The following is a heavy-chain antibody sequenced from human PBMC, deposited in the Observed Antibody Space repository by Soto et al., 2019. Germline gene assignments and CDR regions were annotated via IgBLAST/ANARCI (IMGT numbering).Heavy chain of an antibody. D-gene: IGHD2-15*01. CDR3: ARGGYCSGGSCLDGMDV. J-gene: IGHJ6*02. V-gene: IGHV3-30-3*01. Sequence: GGSLRLSCGVSGFTLSRYTMHWVRQAPGKGLEWVALILSDGSAKYYADSVKGRFTISGDDSLYLEMTSLRGEDTAVYYCARGGYCSGGSCLDGMDVWGQGTTVTVSS. CDR2: ILSDGSAK. CDR1: GFTLSRYT.